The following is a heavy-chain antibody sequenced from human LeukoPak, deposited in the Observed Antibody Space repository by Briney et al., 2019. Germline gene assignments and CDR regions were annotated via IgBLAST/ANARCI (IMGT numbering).Heavy chain of an antibody. Sequence: GGSLRLSCAASGFTFSSYAMRWVRQAPGKGLEWVAVISYDGSNKYYADSVKGRFTISRDNSKNTLYLQMNSLRAEDTAVYYCAREGDTALDYWGQGTLVTVSS. V-gene: IGHV3-30-3*01. CDR3: AREGDTALDY. CDR1: GFTFSSYA. D-gene: IGHD5-18*01. J-gene: IGHJ4*02. CDR2: ISYDGSNK.